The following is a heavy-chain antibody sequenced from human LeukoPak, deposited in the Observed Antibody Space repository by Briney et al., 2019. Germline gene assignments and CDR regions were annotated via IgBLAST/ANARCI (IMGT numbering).Heavy chain of an antibody. D-gene: IGHD3-10*01. V-gene: IGHV3-66*01. J-gene: IGHJ5*02. CDR1: GFTVSSNY. Sequence: GGSLRLSCAASGFTVSSNYMSWGRQAPEKGLEWVSVIYSGGSTYYADSVKGRFTISRDNSKNTLYLQMTGLGAEDTAVYYCAGRPGGYPHHSFDPWGQGTLVTVSS. CDR2: IYSGGST. CDR3: AGRPGGYPHHSFDP.